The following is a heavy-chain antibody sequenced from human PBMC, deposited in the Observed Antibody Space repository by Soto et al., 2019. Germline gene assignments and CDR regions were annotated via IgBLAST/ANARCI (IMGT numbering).Heavy chain of an antibody. V-gene: IGHV4-31*03. CDR3: ARAGRMVRGVPYGMDV. CDR2: IYYSGST. Sequence: PSETLSLTCTVSGGSISSGGYYWSWIRQHPGKGLEWIGYIYYSGSTYYNPSLKGRVTISVDTSKNQFSLKLSSVTAADTAVYYCARAGRMVRGVPYGMDVWGQGTTVTVSS. J-gene: IGHJ6*02. CDR1: GGSISSGGYY. D-gene: IGHD3-10*01.